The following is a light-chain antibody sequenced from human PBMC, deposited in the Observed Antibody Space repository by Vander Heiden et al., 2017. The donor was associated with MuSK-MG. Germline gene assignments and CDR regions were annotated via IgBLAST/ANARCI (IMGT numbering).Light chain of an antibody. V-gene: IGKV1-39*01. CDR2: AAS. Sequence: DIQMTQSPSSLSASVGDRVNITCRASQSMNIYLNWYQQRPGKAPKLLIYAASSLQSGVPSRFSGSGSGTDFTLTINKLHPEDFATYFCQQRVIMPYTFGRGTKLEIK. J-gene: IGKJ2*01. CDR3: QQRVIMPYT. CDR1: QSMNIY.